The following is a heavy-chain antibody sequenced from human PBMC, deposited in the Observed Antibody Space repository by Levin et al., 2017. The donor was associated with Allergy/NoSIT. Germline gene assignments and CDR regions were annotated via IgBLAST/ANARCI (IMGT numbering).Heavy chain of an antibody. CDR2: INHSGST. D-gene: IGHD6-19*01. Sequence: LSQTLSLTCAVYGGSFSGYYWSWIRQPPGKGLEWIGEINHSGSTNYNPSLKSRVTISVDTSKNQFSLKLSSVTAADTAVYYCARDSLMSHDLGPYSSGIYYFDYWGQGTLVTVSS. J-gene: IGHJ4*02. CDR1: GGSFSGYY. V-gene: IGHV4-34*01. CDR3: ARDSLMSHDLGPYSSGIYYFDY.